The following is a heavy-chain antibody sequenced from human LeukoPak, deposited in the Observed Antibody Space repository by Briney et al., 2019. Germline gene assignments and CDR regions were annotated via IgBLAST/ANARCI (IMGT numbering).Heavy chain of an antibody. Sequence: GGSLRLSCAASGFTFSDYYMSWIRQAPGKGLEWVSYVSSSGSTIYYADSVKGRFTISRDNAKNSLYLQMNSLRAEDTAVYYCARGADYAELNSIDYWGQGTLVTVSS. CDR2: VSSSGSTI. V-gene: IGHV3-11*01. D-gene: IGHD4/OR15-4a*01. J-gene: IGHJ4*02. CDR3: ARGADYAELNSIDY. CDR1: GFTFSDYY.